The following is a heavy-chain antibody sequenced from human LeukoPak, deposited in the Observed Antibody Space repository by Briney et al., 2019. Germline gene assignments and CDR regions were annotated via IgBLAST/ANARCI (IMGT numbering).Heavy chain of an antibody. V-gene: IGHV3-23*01. J-gene: IGHJ4*02. CDR1: GFTFSIYG. CDR3: AKRTAGARYFDH. D-gene: IGHD6-13*01. CDR2: LSSSGGST. Sequence: PGGSLRLSCAASGFTFSIYGMSGVRHARGKGLEWVSALSSSGGSTYYADSVEGRFTISRDNSKNTLYLQMSSLRADDTAVYYCAKRTAGARYFDHWGQGALVTVAA.